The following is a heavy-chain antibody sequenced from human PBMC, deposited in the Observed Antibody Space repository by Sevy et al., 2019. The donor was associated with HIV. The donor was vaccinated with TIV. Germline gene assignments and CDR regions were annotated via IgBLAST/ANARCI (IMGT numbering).Heavy chain of an antibody. J-gene: IGHJ5*02. CDR2: INSNNGDT. Sequence: ASVKVSCTASGYTFTGYNIHWLRQAPGQGLEWLGWINSNNGDTNDAEKFQGRVTMTRDTSVTTVFMELSRLRSDDTAVYYCARDRLQIYLQSIGGVGNHYFDPWGQGTLVTVSS. CDR3: ARDRLQIYLQSIGGVGNHYFDP. V-gene: IGHV1-2*02. D-gene: IGHD6-6*01. CDR1: GYTFTGYN.